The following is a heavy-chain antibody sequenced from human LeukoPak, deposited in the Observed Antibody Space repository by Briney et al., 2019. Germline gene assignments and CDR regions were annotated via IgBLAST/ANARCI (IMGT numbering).Heavy chain of an antibody. CDR1: GGSISNYF. Sequence: SETLSLTCSVSGGSISNYFWSWIRQPAGKGLEGIGRIYSSGSTNYNPSLTSRVTVTADTSKNEFSLKLTSLTAPDPAIYYCTNATGWNYLGWFDPWGQGTLVTVSS. J-gene: IGHJ5*02. CDR3: TNATGWNYLGWFDP. D-gene: IGHD1-7*01. V-gene: IGHV4-4*07. CDR2: IYSSGST.